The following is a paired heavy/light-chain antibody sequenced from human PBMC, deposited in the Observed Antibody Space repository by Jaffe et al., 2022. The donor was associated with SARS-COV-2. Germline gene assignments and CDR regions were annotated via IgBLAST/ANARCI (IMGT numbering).Light chain of an antibody. CDR2: DVS. V-gene: IGLV2-8*01. Sequence: QSALTQPPSASGSPGQSVTISCTGTSSDIGAYNRVAWYQQHPGKAPKFIIYDVSNRPSGVPDRFSGSKSANTASLTVSGLQAEDEADYYCTSDTGSNSVIFGGGTKLTVL. CDR1: SSDIGAYNR. J-gene: IGLJ2*01. CDR3: TSDTGSNSVI.
Heavy chain of an antibody. D-gene: IGHD2-8*01. CDR1: GFTFSNYG. V-gene: IGHV3-30*18. CDR2: ISYDASNK. Sequence: QVQLVESGGGVVQPGKSLRLSCAASGFTFSNYGMHWVRQAPGKGLEWVAAISYDASNKVYGDSARGRFTISRDNSNNTMFLQMNSLRAEDTALYYCAKRAQAGWYYLDDWGQGTLVTVSS. CDR3: AKRAQAGWYYLDD. J-gene: IGHJ4*02.